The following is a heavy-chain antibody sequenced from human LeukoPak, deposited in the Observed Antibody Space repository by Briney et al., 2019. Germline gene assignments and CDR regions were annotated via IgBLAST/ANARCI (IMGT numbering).Heavy chain of an antibody. J-gene: IGHJ4*02. CDR1: GFTFSSYE. V-gene: IGHV3-48*03. CDR2: ISSSGSTI. D-gene: IGHD6-13*01. Sequence: PGGSLRLSCAASGFTFSSYEMNWVRQAPGKGLEWVSYISSSGSTIYYADSVKGRFTISRDNAKNSLYLQMSSLRAEDTAVYYCARDVMGAAAGSFDYWGQGTLVTVSS. CDR3: ARDVMGAAAGSFDY.